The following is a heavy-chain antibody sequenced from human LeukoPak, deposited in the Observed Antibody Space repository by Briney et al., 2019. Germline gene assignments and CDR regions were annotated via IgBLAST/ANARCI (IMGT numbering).Heavy chain of an antibody. J-gene: IGHJ4*02. CDR1: GFTFSSYA. D-gene: IGHD3-10*01. CDR3: ARRLDYYGSGKYYPDY. CDR2: LSGSGGAT. V-gene: IGHV3-23*01. Sequence: GGSLRLSCAASGFTFSSYAMSWVRLAPGKGLHWVSTLSGSGGATYYADSVKGRFTISRDNSKNTLYLQMNSLRAEDTAVYYCARRLDYYGSGKYYPDYWGQGTLVTVSS.